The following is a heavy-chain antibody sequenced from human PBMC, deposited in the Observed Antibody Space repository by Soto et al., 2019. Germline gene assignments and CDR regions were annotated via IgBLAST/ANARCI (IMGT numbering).Heavy chain of an antibody. CDR1: GGTFSSYA. V-gene: IGHV1-69*01. CDR3: ASQPRRYDFWSGRNWLDP. J-gene: IGHJ5*02. Sequence: QVQLVQSGAEVKKPGSSVKVSCKASGGTFSSYAISWVRQAPGQGLEWMGGIIPIFGTANYAQKFQGRVTITADESTSTAYMELSSLRSEDTAVYYCASQPRRYDFWSGRNWLDPWGQGALVTVSS. CDR2: IIPIFGTA. D-gene: IGHD3-3*01.